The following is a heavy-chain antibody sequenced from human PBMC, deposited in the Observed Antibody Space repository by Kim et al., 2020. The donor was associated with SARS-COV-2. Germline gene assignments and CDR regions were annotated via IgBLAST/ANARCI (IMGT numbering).Heavy chain of an antibody. CDR2: ISYDGSNK. V-gene: IGHV3-30-3*01. D-gene: IGHD2-2*01. Sequence: GGSLRLSCAASGFTFSSYAMHWVRQAPGKGLEWVAVISYDGSNKYYADSVNGRFTISRDNSKNTLYLQMNSLRAEDTAVYYCARGAGYCSSTSCQPLDAFDICGQGTMVTVSS. J-gene: IGHJ3*02. CDR1: GFTFSSYA. CDR3: ARGAGYCSSTSCQPLDAFDI.